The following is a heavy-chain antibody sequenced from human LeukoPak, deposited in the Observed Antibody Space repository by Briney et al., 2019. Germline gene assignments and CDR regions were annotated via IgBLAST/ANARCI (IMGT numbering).Heavy chain of an antibody. J-gene: IGHJ5*02. CDR2: IIPIFGTA. V-gene: IGHV1-69*05. CDR1: GGTFSSYA. CDR3: ARDRVATAGTWFDP. D-gene: IGHD6-13*01. Sequence: SVKVSCKASGGTFSSYAISWVRQAPGQGLEWMGGIIPIFGTANYAQKFQGRVTITTDESTSTAYMQLSSLRSDDTAVYYCARDRVATAGTWFDPWGQGTLVTVSS.